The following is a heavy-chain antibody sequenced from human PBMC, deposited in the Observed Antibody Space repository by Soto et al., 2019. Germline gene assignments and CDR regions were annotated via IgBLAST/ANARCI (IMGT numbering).Heavy chain of an antibody. D-gene: IGHD3-3*01. CDR2: ISAYNGNT. CDR1: GYTFTSYG. CDR3: AREAKAFRGVVAIPTCAFDI. V-gene: IGHV1-18*01. Sequence: QVQLVQSGAEVKKPGASVKVSCKASGYTFTSYGISWVRQAPGQGLEWMGWISAYNGNTNYAQKLQGRVTMTTDTSTSTAYMELRSLRSDDTAVYYCAREAKAFRGVVAIPTCAFDIWGQGTMVTVSS. J-gene: IGHJ3*02.